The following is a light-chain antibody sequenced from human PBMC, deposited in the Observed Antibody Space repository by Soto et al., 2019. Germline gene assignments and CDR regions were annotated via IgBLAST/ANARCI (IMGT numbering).Light chain of an antibody. J-gene: IGKJ4*01. Sequence: IVMTQTPLSLPVTPGEPASISCRSSQSLLDSDDGNTYLDWYLQKPGQSPQLLIYTLSYRASGVPDRFSGSGSGTDFTLTISRLDPEDFAVYYCQQYGSSPLTSCGGTKVDIK. CDR2: TLS. V-gene: IGKV2-40*01. CDR1: QSLLDSDDGNTY. CDR3: QQYGSSPLT.